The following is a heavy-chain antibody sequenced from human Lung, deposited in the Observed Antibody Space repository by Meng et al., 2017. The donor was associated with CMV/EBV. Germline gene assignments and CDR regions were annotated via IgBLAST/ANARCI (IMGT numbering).Heavy chain of an antibody. CDR2: ISRRSDDD. Sequence: GFIFQDCHMNWIRRPPGEGLGWISSISRRSDDDFSTDSVERRFTISRDTAGDSLFLHMNSLRVENTAVYYCARGALYGDPLRNWFDPWGQGTLVTVSS. D-gene: IGHD4-17*01. CDR3: ARGALYGDPLRNWFDP. J-gene: IGHJ5*02. V-gene: IGHV3-11*01. CDR1: GFIFQDCH.